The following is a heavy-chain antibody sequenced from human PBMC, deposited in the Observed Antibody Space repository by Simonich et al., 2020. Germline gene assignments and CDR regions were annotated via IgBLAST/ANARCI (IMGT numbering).Heavy chain of an antibody. CDR3: ARWIAVAGTGAYGMDV. V-gene: IGHV3-21*01. D-gene: IGHD6-19*01. CDR2: ISSSSSYI. CDR1: GFTFSSYS. J-gene: IGHJ6*02. Sequence: EVQLVESGGGLVKPGGSLRLSCAASGFTFSSYSMNWVRQAPGKGLEWVSSISSSSSYISYADSANGRFTNSRDNAKNSLYLQMNSLRAEDTAVYYCARWIAVAGTGAYGMDVWGQGTTVTVSS.